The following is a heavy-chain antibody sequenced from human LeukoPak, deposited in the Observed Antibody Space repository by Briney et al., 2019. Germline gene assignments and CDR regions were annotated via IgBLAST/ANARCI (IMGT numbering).Heavy chain of an antibody. CDR3: AAVRCSGGSCYREFDY. CDR2: MNPNSGNT. V-gene: IGHV1-8*03. CDR1: GYTFTSYD. Sequence: ASVKVSCKASGYTFTSYDINWVRQATGQGLEWMGWMNPNSGNTGYAQKFQGRVTITRNTSISTAYMELSSLRSEDTAVYYCAAVRCSGGSCYREFDYWGQGTLVTVSS. D-gene: IGHD2-15*01. J-gene: IGHJ4*02.